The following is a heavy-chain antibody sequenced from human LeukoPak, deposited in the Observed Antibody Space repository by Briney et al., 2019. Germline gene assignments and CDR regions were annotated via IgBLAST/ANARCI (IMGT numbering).Heavy chain of an antibody. CDR1: GYTFTSYG. Sequence: ASVKVSCKASGYTFTSYGISWVRQAPGQGLEWMGWISAYNGNTNYAQKLQGRVTMTTDTSTSTAYMELRSLRSDDTAVYYCARDREGDYRTRDAFDIWGQGTMVTVSS. CDR3: ARDREGDYRTRDAFDI. V-gene: IGHV1-18*01. CDR2: ISAYNGNT. J-gene: IGHJ3*02. D-gene: IGHD4-11*01.